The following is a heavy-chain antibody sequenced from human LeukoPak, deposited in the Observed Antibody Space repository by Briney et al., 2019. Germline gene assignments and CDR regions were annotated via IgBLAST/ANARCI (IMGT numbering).Heavy chain of an antibody. Sequence: ASVKVSCKASGGTFSSYAISWVRQAPGQGLEWMGGIIPIFGTANYAQKFQGRVTITADESTSTAYMELSSLRSEDTAVYYCAIGGYYDSSGLDAFDIWGQGTMVTVSS. J-gene: IGHJ3*02. D-gene: IGHD3-22*01. V-gene: IGHV1-69*13. CDR1: GGTFSSYA. CDR3: AIGGYYDSSGLDAFDI. CDR2: IIPIFGTA.